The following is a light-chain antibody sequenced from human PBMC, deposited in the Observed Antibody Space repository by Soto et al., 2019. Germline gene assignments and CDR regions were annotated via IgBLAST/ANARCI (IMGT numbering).Light chain of an antibody. CDR1: SSNIGNNY. CDR2: DNN. J-gene: IGLJ2*01. CDR3: GTWDSSLSAGV. Sequence: QSVLTQAPSVSAAPGQKVTISCSGSSSNIGNNYVSWYQQLPGTAPKLLIYDNNKRPSGIPDRFSGSKSGTSATLGITGLQTEDEADYYCGTWDSSLSAGVFGGGTKLTVL. V-gene: IGLV1-51*01.